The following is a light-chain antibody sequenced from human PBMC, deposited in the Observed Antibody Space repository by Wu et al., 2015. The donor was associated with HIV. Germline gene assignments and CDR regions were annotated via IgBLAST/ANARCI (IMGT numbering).Light chain of an antibody. CDR2: DAS. Sequence: AIQLTQSPSSLSASIGDRVNITCRASQDIFTYLAWYQQTPGKAPRVLIYDASTLQSGVSSRFSGSGSGAHFTLTISGLQREDFAVYFCQQLNSFPXTFGQGSRLEI. J-gene: IGKJ5*01. CDR3: QQLNSFPXT. V-gene: IGKV1-13*02. CDR1: QDIFTY.